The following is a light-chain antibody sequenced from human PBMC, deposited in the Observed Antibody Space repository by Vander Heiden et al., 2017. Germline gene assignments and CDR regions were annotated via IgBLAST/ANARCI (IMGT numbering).Light chain of an antibody. V-gene: IGKV1-13*02. CDR1: QGISSA. Sequence: AIQLTQSPSSLSASVGDRVTITCRASQGISSALAWYQQKPGKAPKLLIYDASSLESGVPSRFSGSGYGTDFTLTISSLQPEDFAPYYCQQFNSYPPLTFGGGTKVEIK. CDR2: DAS. CDR3: QQFNSYPPLT. J-gene: IGKJ4*01.